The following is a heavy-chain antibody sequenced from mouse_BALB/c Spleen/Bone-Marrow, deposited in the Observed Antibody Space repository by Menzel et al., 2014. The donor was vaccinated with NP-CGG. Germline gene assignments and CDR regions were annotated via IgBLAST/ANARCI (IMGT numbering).Heavy chain of an antibody. CDR3: ARHDCYEENFDY. Sequence: EVNVVESGGDLVKPGGSLKLSCAASGFTFSSYGMSWVRQTPDKRLEWVATISSGGSYTYYPDSVKGRFTISRDNAKNTLFLHMSSLKSEFTSMYYCARHDCYEENFDYWGQGTTLTVSS. J-gene: IGHJ2*01. CDR2: ISSGGSYT. V-gene: IGHV5-6*01. D-gene: IGHD1-1*01. CDR1: GFTFSSYG.